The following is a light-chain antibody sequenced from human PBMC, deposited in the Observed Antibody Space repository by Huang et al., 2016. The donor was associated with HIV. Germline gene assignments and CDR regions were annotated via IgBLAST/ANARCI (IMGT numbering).Light chain of an antibody. Sequence: IVMTQSPATLSVSPGETATLFCRASQSVGNTLAWYQQKPGQAPRLLIYAASTRATGIPARFGGSGSGTEFTLTISSLQSEDLAVYYCQQYKAWPQYTFGQGTRLEIQ. CDR1: QSVGNT. V-gene: IGKV3-15*01. CDR2: AAS. CDR3: QQYKAWPQYT. J-gene: IGKJ2*01.